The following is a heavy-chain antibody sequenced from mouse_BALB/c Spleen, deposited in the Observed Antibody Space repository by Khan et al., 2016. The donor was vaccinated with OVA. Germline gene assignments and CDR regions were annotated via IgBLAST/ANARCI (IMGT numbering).Heavy chain of an antibody. CDR2: IDPANGNT. D-gene: IGHD1-1*01. V-gene: IGHV14-3*02. CDR1: GFNIKDTY. Sequence: VQLQQSGAELVKPGASVKLSCTASGFNIKDTYMHWVKQRPEQGLEWIGRIDPANGNTKYDPKLQGKATITADTSSNTAYLQLSSLTSEDTAVYYCARGLLRSYAMDYWGQGTSVTVSS. J-gene: IGHJ4*01. CDR3: ARGLLRSYAMDY.